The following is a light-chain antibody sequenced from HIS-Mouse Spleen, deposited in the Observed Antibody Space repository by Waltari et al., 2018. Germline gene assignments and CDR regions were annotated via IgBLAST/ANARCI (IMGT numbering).Light chain of an antibody. CDR3: CSYAGSSTL. J-gene: IGLJ2*01. CDR2: DVS. V-gene: IGLV2-23*02. CDR1: SSDVGCYNH. Sequence: QSALTQPASVSGSPGQSITISCPGTSSDVGCYNHVTWYQQHPGKAPTLMIYDVSNRPSGVSNRFSGSKSGNTASLTISGLQAEDEADYYCCSYAGSSTLFGGGTKLTVL.